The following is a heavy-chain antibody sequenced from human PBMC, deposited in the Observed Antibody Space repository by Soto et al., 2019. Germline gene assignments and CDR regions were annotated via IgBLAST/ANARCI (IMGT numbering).Heavy chain of an antibody. CDR1: GFNFSSYA. CDR3: AKAYSNSWPNDWFDP. D-gene: IGHD6-13*01. Sequence: EVQLLESGGGWLQPWGSLKLSCAASGFNFSSYAMNWVRQAPGKGLEWVSGITGSGAGSYYSDSVKGRFTISRDNSKNTLYLQMNSLRAEDTAVYYCAKAYSNSWPNDWFDPWGQGTLVTVSS. J-gene: IGHJ5*02. CDR2: ITGSGAGS. V-gene: IGHV3-23*01.